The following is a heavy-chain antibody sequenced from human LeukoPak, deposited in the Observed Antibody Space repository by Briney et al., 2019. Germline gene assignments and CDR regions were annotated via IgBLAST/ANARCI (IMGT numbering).Heavy chain of an antibody. J-gene: IGHJ4*02. CDR2: IWYDGSNK. CDR3: ARDPTLNGPFDY. Sequence: GGSLRLSCAASGFTFSSYGMHWVRQAPGKGLEWVAVIWYDGSNKYYADSVKGRFTISRDNSKNTLYLQMNSLRAEDTAVNYCARDPTLNGPFDYWGQGTLVTVSS. D-gene: IGHD2/OR15-2a*01. CDR1: GFTFSSYG. V-gene: IGHV3-33*01.